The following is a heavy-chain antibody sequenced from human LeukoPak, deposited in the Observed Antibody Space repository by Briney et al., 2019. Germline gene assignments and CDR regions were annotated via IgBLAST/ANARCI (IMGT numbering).Heavy chain of an antibody. CDR3: ARAPHGSGSYRWFDP. V-gene: IGHV4-59*01. D-gene: IGHD3-10*01. J-gene: IGHJ5*02. CDR1: GGSISSYY. Sequence: TTSETLSLTCTVSGGSISSYYWSWIRQPPGKGLEWIGYIYYSGSTNYNPSLKSRVTISVDTSKNQFSLKLSSVTAADTAVYYCARAPHGSGSYRWFDPWGQGTLVTVSS. CDR2: IYYSGST.